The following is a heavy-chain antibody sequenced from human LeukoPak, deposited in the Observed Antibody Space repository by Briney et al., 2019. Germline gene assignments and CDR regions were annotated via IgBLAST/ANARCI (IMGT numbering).Heavy chain of an antibody. CDR1: GGSFSGYY. D-gene: IGHD6-19*01. V-gene: IGHV4-34*01. J-gene: IGHJ5*02. Sequence: SETLSLTCAVYGGSFSGYYWSWIRQPPGKGLEWIGEINHSGSTNYNPSLKSRVTISVDTSKNQFSLKLSSATAADTAVYYCARSTRRYSSGWYGGANWFDPWGQGTLVTVSS. CDR3: ARSTRRYSSGWYGGANWFDP. CDR2: INHSGST.